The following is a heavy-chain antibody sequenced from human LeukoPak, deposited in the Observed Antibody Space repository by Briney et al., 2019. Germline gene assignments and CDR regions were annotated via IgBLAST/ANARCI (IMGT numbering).Heavy chain of an antibody. CDR2: LKSKTDGGTT. D-gene: IGHD3-22*01. V-gene: IGHV3-15*01. Sequence: GGSLRLSCAASGFTFSNAWMSWVRQAPGKGLEWVGRLKSKTDGGTTDYAAPVKGRFTISRDDSKNTLYLQMNSLKTEDTAVYYCTTAMIVVVITNYGTDYWGQGTLVTVSS. CDR1: GFTFSNAW. J-gene: IGHJ4*02. CDR3: TTAMIVVVITNYGTDY.